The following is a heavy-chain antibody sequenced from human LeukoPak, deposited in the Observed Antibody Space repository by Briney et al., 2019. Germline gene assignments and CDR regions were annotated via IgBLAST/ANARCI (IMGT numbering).Heavy chain of an antibody. D-gene: IGHD6-13*01. V-gene: IGHV3-64D*06. CDR1: GFTFSSYS. Sequence: GGSLRLSCSGSGFTFSSYSMHWVRQAPGRGLEYVSGITSNGGSTYYADSMKGRFTISRDNSKNTLYLQMSSLRAEDTAVYYCVERGLGSWPMYYFDYWGQGTLVTVSS. CDR2: ITSNGGST. CDR3: VERGLGSWPMYYFDY. J-gene: IGHJ4*02.